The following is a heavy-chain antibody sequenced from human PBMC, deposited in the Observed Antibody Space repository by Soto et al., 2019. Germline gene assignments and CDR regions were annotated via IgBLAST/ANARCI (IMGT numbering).Heavy chain of an antibody. CDR3: AKSLNINWKNWFDP. D-gene: IGHD1-1*01. J-gene: IGHJ5*02. V-gene: IGHV3-23*01. CDR2: ISGSDGST. Sequence: GGSLRLSCAASGFNFSSSAMNWVRQAPGEGLEWVSVISGSDGSTYYADSVKGRFTISRDNSKNTLYLDMNSLRAEDTAVYYCAKSLNINWKNWFDPWGQGTLVTVSS. CDR1: GFNFSSSA.